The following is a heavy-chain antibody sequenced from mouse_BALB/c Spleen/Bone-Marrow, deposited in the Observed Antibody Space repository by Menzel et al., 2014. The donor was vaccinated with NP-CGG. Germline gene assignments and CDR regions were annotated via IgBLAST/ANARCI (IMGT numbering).Heavy chain of an antibody. CDR1: GYAFSSYW. D-gene: IGHD2-3*01. J-gene: IGHJ1*01. V-gene: IGHV1-80*01. CDR3: ARLDDGYWYFDV. CDR2: IYPGDGDS. Sequence: QVQLQQPGAELVRPGSSVKISCKAPGYAFSSYWMNWVKQRPGQGLEWIGQIYPGDGDSNYNGKFKGKATLTADKSSSTAYMQLNSLTSEDSAVYFCARLDDGYWYFDVWGAGTTVTVSS.